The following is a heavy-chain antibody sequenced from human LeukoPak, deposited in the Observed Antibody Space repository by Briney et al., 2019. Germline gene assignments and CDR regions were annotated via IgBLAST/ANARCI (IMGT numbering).Heavy chain of an antibody. CDR1: GYTLTELS. V-gene: IGHV1-24*01. D-gene: IGHD6-19*01. J-gene: IGHJ3*02. CDR2: FDPEDGET. Sequence: ASVKVSCKVSGYTLTELSMHWVRQAPGKGLEWMGGFDPEDGETIYAQKFQGRVTMTEDTSTDTAYMELSSLRSEDTAVYYCATRPVAGTGTAFDIWGQGTMVTVSS. CDR3: ATRPVAGTGTAFDI.